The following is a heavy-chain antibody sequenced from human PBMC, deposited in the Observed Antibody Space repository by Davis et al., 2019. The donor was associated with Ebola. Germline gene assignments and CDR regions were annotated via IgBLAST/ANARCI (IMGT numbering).Heavy chain of an antibody. CDR1: GFTFSSYG. CDR3: AKSADLES. Sequence: GESLKISCAASGFTFSSYGMHWVRQAPGKGLEWVAVISYDGSNKYYADSVKGRFTISRDNAKNSLYLQMNSLRAEDTATYFCAKSADLESWGQGTLVTVSS. V-gene: IGHV3-30*18. J-gene: IGHJ4*02. CDR2: ISYDGSNK.